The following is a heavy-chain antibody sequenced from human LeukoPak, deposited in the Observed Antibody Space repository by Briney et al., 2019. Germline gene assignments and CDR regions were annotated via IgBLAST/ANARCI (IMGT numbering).Heavy chain of an antibody. Sequence: SETLSLTCTVSGGSISSYYCSWIRQPPGKGLEWIGYIYYSGSTNYNPSLKSRVTISVDTSKKQISLKLSSVTAADTAVYYCARGPTVNYYYYGMDVWGQGTTVTVSS. CDR1: GGSISSYY. CDR2: IYYSGST. J-gene: IGHJ6*02. CDR3: ARGPTVNYYYYGMDV. D-gene: IGHD4-11*01. V-gene: IGHV4-59*01.